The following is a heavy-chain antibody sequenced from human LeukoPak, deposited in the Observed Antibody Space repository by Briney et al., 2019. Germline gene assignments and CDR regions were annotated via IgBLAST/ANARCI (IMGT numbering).Heavy chain of an antibody. CDR1: GFTFSSHL. J-gene: IGHJ4*02. V-gene: IGHV3-7*01. D-gene: IGHD6-13*01. Sequence: GSLRLSCAASGFTFSSHLISWVRLAPGKGLEWVANMRQDGSEKFYADSVKGRFTISRDNAKNSLYLQMNSLRAEDTAVYYCSTPLEEQLVFDYWGQGTLVTVSS. CDR3: STPLEEQLVFDY. CDR2: MRQDGSEK.